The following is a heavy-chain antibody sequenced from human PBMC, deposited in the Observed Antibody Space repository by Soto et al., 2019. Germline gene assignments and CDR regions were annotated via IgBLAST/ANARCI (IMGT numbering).Heavy chain of an antibody. CDR1: GGTFSSYA. D-gene: IGHD4-17*01. Sequence: QVQLVQSGAEVKKPGSSVKVSCKASGGTFSSYAISWVRQAPGQGLEWMGGIIPIFGTANYAQKFQGRVTVTADESTSTAYMELSSLGSEDTAVYCCAREADGGAAFDIWGQGTMVTVSS. J-gene: IGHJ3*02. CDR2: IIPIFGTA. V-gene: IGHV1-69*12. CDR3: AREADGGAAFDI.